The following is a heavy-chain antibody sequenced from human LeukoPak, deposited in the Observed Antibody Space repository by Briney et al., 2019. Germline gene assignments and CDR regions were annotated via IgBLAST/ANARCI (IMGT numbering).Heavy chain of an antibody. CDR3: ARDIVPPGIFWEF. J-gene: IGHJ4*02. V-gene: IGHV3-23*01. CDR1: GFTFSSYA. Sequence: PGGSLRLSCAASGFTFSSYAMSWVRQAPGKGLEWVSAISGSGGSTYYADSVKGRFTISRDNSKNSLYLQMNSLRAEDTAVYYCARDIVPPGIFWEFWGQGSLVTVSS. D-gene: IGHD2-2*01. CDR2: ISGSGGST.